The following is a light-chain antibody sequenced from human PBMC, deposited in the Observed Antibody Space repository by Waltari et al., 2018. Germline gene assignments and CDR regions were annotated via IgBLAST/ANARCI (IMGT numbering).Light chain of an antibody. CDR1: QRISSW. CDR2: KAS. CDR3: QQYNSYST. V-gene: IGKV1-5*03. J-gene: IGKJ2*01. Sequence: DIQMTQSPSTLSASVGDRVTITCRASQRISSWLAWYQQKPGKAPKLLIYKASSLESGVPSRFGGSGSGTEFTLTISSLQPDDFATYYCQQYNSYSTFGQGTKLEIK.